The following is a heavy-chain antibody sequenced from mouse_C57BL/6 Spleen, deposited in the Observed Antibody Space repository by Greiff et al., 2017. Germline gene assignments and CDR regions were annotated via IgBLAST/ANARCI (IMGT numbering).Heavy chain of an antibody. Sequence: QVQLQQSGAELARPGASVKMSCKASGYTFTSYTMHWVKQRPGQGLEWIGYINPSSGYTKYNQKFKDKATLTAEKSSSTAYMQLSSLTSEDSAVYCCARSLYYFDYWGQGTTLTVSS. CDR1: GYTFTSYT. V-gene: IGHV1-4*01. CDR3: ARSLYYFDY. CDR2: INPSSGYT. J-gene: IGHJ2*01.